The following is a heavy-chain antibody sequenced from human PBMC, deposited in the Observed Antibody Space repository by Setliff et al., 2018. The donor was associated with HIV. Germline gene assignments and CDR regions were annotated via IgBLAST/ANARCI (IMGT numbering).Heavy chain of an antibody. D-gene: IGHD3-22*01. J-gene: IGHJ3*02. CDR3: ARGASGYFDAFDI. Sequence: PSETLSLTCTVSGGSISNSRYYWTWIRQPAGRGPEWIGHIYTNGYTNYNPSLKSRVTISVDTSKNQFSLKLSSVTAADTAVYYCARGASGYFDAFDIWGQGTMVTVSS. V-gene: IGHV4-61*09. CDR1: GGSISNSRYY. CDR2: IYTNGYT.